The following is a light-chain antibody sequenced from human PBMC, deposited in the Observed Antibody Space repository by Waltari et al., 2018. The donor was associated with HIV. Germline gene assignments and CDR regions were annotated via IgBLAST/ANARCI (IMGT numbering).Light chain of an antibody. CDR2: YDT. Sequence: SYVLTQPPSVSVAPGQMARISCEGDNIGSKSVHWYQQKPGQAPVLGVYYDTDRPSGIPERFSGSNSGNTATLIISGVEAGDEADYYCHVWDSFSDHRVFGGGTELTVL. J-gene: IGLJ2*01. V-gene: IGLV3-21*02. CDR3: HVWDSFSDHRV. CDR1: NIGSKS.